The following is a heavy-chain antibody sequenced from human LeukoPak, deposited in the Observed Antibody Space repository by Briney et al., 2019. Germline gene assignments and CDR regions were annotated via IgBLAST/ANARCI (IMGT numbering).Heavy chain of an antibody. CDR1: GYSFTSYW. Sequence: PGESLKISCKGSGYSFTSYWIGWVRQMPGKGLEWMGIIYPGDSDTRYSPSFQGQATISADKSISTAYLQWSSLKASDTAMYYCARHVGHSGYDYAYYYYYYMDVWGKGTTVTVSS. V-gene: IGHV5-51*01. J-gene: IGHJ6*03. CDR2: IYPGDSDT. CDR3: ARHVGHSGYDYAYYYYYYMDV. D-gene: IGHD5-12*01.